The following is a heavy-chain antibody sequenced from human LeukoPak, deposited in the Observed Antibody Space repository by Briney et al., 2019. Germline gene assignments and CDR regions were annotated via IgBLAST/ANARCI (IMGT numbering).Heavy chain of an antibody. CDR3: ARGVVGSTGYYYYMDV. CDR1: GYTFTSYD. Sequence: ASVKVSCKASGYTFTSYDINWLRQATGQGLEWMGWMNPNSGNTGYAQKFQGRVTMTRNTSISTAYMELSSLRSEDTAVYYCARGVVGSTGYYYYMDVWGKGTTVTVSS. CDR2: MNPNSGNT. J-gene: IGHJ6*03. V-gene: IGHV1-8*01. D-gene: IGHD2-15*01.